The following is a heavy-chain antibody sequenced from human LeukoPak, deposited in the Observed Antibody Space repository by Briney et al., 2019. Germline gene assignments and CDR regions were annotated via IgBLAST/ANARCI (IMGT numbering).Heavy chain of an antibody. CDR1: GYTFTSYY. Sequence: ASVKVSCKASGYTFTSYYMHWVRQAPGQGLEWMGIINPSGGSTSYAQKFQGRVTMTRDTSTSTVYMELSSLRSEDTAVYYCARGGVGGGIEEAADYWGQGTLVTVSS. J-gene: IGHJ4*02. CDR3: ARGGVGGGIEEAADY. D-gene: IGHD6-19*01. V-gene: IGHV1-46*03. CDR2: INPSGGST.